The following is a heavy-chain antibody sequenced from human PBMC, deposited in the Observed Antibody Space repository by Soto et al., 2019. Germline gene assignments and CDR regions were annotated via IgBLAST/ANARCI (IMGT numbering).Heavy chain of an antibody. D-gene: IGHD5-12*01. CDR2: INPNSGGT. CDR3: AKTSSGYDGTDGMDV. V-gene: IGHV1-2*04. Sequence: ASVKVSCKASGYTFTGYYMHWVRQAPGQGLEWMGWINPNSGGTNYAQKFQGWVTMTRDTSISTAYMELSRLRSDDTAVYYCAKTSSGYDGTDGMDVWGQGTTVTVSS. CDR1: GYTFTGYY. J-gene: IGHJ6*02.